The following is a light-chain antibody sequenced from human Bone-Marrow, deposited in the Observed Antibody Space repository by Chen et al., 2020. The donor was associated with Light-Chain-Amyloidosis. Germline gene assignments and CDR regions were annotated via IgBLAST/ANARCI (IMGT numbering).Light chain of an antibody. V-gene: IGLV3-25*03. CDR3: QSADSSGTYEEI. CDR1: DLPTKY. J-gene: IGLJ2*01. Sequence: SYELTQPPSVSVSPGQTARITCSGDDLPTKYAYWYKQKPGQAPVLVIHRDTERPTGISERFSGSSSETTATLTISGVQAEDEADYHCQSADSSGTYEEIFGGGTKLTVL. CDR2: RDT.